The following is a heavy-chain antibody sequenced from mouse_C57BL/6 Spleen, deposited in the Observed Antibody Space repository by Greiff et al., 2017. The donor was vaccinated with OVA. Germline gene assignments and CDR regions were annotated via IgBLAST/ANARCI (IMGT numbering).Heavy chain of an antibody. CDR2: IDPSDSYT. D-gene: IGHD2-3*01. Sequence: QVQLQQPGAELVRPGTSVKLSCKASGYTFTSYWMHWVKQRPGQGLEWIGVIDPSDSYTNYNQKFKGKATLTVETSSSTAYMQLSSLTSEDSAVYYGARGKMERGYYVDYWGQGTSLTVSS. CDR1: GYTFTSYW. CDR3: ARGKMERGYYVDY. J-gene: IGHJ2*02. V-gene: IGHV1-59*01.